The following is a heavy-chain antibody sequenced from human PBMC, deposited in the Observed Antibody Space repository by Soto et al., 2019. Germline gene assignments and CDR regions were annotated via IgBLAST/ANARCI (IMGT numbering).Heavy chain of an antibody. V-gene: IGHV4-31*03. CDR2: IYYSGST. CDR3: ARSVFP. Sequence: QVQLQESGPGLVKPSQTPSLTCTVSGGSISSGGYYWNWIRQHPGKGLEWIGYIYYSGSTYYNPSLQRRVSISADTSKNHFSLKLTSVTAADTAVYYCARSVFPWGRGTLVTVSS. CDR1: GGSISSGGYY. J-gene: IGHJ5*02.